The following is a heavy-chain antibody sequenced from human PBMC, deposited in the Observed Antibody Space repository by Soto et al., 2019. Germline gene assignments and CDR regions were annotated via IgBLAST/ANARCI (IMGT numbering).Heavy chain of an antibody. J-gene: IGHJ4*02. D-gene: IGHD4-17*01. V-gene: IGHV4-39*01. CDR2: IYYSGST. Sequence: QLQLQESGPGLVKPSETLSLTCTVSGGSISSSSYYWGWIRQPPGKGLEWIGSIYYSGSTYYNPSLKSRVTISVDTSKNQFSLKLSSVTAADTAVYYCARLAFYGDYSFDYWGQGTLVTVSS. CDR3: ARLAFYGDYSFDY. CDR1: GGSISSSSYY.